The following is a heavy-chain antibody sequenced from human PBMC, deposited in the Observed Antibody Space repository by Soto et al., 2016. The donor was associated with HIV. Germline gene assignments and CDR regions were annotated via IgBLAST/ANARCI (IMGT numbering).Heavy chain of an antibody. D-gene: IGHD6-13*01. CDR2: ISGSGSTR. CDR3: AGTRSSWTFYYGMDV. J-gene: IGHJ6*02. Sequence: EVQLVESGGGLVQPGGSLRLSCVASGFTFSTYSMNWVRQAPGKGLEWVSFISGSGSTRYYADSVKGRFTISRDNAKNSLYLQMNSLRAEDTAVYYCAGTRSSWTFYYGMDVWGQGTTVTVSS. V-gene: IGHV3-48*04. CDR1: GFTFSTYS.